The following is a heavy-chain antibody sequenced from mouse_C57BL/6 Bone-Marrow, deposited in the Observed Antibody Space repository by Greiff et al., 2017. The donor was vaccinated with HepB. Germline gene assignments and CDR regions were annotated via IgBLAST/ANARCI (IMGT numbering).Heavy chain of an antibody. CDR1: GFTFSSYG. J-gene: IGHJ3*01. Sequence: EVKLMESGGDLVKPGGSLKLSCAASGFTFSSYGMSWVRQTPDKRLEWVATISSGGSYTYYPDSVKGRFTFSKDNAKNTLYLQMSSLKSEDTAMYYCAGPIYYYGSRWFAYWGQGTLVTVSA. V-gene: IGHV5-6*01. D-gene: IGHD1-1*01. CDR3: AGPIYYYGSRWFAY. CDR2: ISSGGSYT.